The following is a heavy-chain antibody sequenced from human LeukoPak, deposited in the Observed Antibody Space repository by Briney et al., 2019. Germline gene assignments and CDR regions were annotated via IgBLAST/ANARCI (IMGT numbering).Heavy chain of an antibody. CDR2: INHSGST. CDR3: ARGQGGFDY. Sequence: SETLPLTCAVYGGSFSGYYWSWIRQPPGKGLEWIGEINHSGSTNYNPSLKSRVTISVDTSKNQLSLKLSSVTAADTAVYYCARGQGGFDYWGQGTLVTVSS. CDR1: GGSFSGYY. V-gene: IGHV4-34*01. J-gene: IGHJ4*02. D-gene: IGHD3-16*01.